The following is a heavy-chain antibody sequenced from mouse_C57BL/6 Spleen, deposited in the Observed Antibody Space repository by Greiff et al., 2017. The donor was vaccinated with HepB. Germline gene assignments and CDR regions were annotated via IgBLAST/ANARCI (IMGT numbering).Heavy chain of an antibody. J-gene: IGHJ4*01. CDR2: ISSGGDYI. CDR1: GFTFSSYA. V-gene: IGHV5-9-1*02. D-gene: IGHD1-1*01. CDR3: TRLITTVVDYYAMDY. Sequence: EVQVVESGEGLVKPGGSLKLSCAASGFTFSSYAMSWVRQTPEKRLEWVAYISSGGDYIYYADTVKGRFTISRDNARNTLYLQMSSLKSEDTAMYYCTRLITTVVDYYAMDYWGQGTSVTVSS.